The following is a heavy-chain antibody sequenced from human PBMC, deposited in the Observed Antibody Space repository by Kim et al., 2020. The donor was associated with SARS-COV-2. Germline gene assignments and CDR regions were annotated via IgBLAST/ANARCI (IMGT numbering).Heavy chain of an antibody. J-gene: IGHJ4*02. Sequence: GGSLRLSCAASGFTFSNAWMAWVRQAPGKGLEWVGRIKSKIDGGTADYAAPVKGRFTISRDDSENTLYLQMNSLNTEDTAMYFCVTGGPLDYWGQGTLVT. D-gene: IGHD1-26*01. V-gene: IGHV3-15*01. CDR2: IKSKIDGGTA. CDR1: GFTFSNAW. CDR3: VTGGPLDY.